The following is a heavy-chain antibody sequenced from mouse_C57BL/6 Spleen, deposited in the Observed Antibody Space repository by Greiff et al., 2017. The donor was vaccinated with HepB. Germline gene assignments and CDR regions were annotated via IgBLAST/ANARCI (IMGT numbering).Heavy chain of an antibody. J-gene: IGHJ2*01. D-gene: IGHD4-1*01. V-gene: IGHV14-4*01. CDR2: IDPENGDT. Sequence: EVQRVESGAELVRPGASVKLSCTASGFNIKDDYMHWVKQRPEQGLEWIGWIDPENGDTEYASKFQGKATITADTSSNTAYLQLSSLTSEDTAVYYCTTDQVTGTIDYWGQGTTLTVSS. CDR3: TTDQVTGTIDY. CDR1: GFNIKDDY.